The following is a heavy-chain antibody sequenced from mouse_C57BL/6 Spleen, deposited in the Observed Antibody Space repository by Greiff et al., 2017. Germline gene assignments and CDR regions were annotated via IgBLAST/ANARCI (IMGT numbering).Heavy chain of an antibody. CDR2: IDPSDSST. J-gene: IGHJ2*01. D-gene: IGHD2-4*01. CDR1: GYTFTSYW. Sequence: VQLQQPGAELVRPGTSVKLSCKASGYTFTSYWMHWVKQRPGQGLEWIGVIDPSDSSTNYNQKFKGKATFTVDTSSSTAYMQLSSLTSEDSAVYYCALDDDDDGDYWGQGTTLTVSS. CDR3: ALDDDDDGDY. V-gene: IGHV1-59*01.